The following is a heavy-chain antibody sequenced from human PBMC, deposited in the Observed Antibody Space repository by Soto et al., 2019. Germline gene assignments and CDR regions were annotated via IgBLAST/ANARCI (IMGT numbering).Heavy chain of an antibody. CDR1: GGSMSGYY. CDR3: ARSIAVPSGHIDH. Sequence: QVQLQESGPGLVKPSETLSLTCRVSGGSMSGYYWSWVRLAPGKGLEWIGYVYYTGGTNYNPSPQSRVSISVDTSNKHFSLSLSLVTAADTAVYFCARSIAVPSGHIDHWGQGIRVTISS. D-gene: IGHD6-6*01. CDR2: VYYTGGT. J-gene: IGHJ4*02. V-gene: IGHV4-59*01.